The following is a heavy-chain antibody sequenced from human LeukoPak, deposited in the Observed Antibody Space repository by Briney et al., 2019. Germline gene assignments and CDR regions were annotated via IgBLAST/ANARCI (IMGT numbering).Heavy chain of an antibody. CDR1: GYSISSGFY. J-gene: IGHJ6*03. CDR2: IYYSGNT. Sequence: PSETLSLTCAVSGYSISSGFYWAWIRQPPGKGLEWLGIIYYSGNTYYNPSLKSRLTISVDTSKNEFSLKLSSVTAADTAVYYCARGAANPLNYYYYLDVWGKGTTVTVSS. D-gene: IGHD4/OR15-4a*01. CDR3: ARGAANPLNYYYYLDV. V-gene: IGHV4-38-2*01.